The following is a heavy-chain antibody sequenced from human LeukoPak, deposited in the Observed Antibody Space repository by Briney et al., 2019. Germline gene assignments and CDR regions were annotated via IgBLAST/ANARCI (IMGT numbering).Heavy chain of an antibody. J-gene: IGHJ4*02. D-gene: IGHD5-12*01. CDR3: ASDYDSPFDF. V-gene: IGHV3-21*06. CDR1: GFTFSSYS. CDR2: ISSSSSYI. Sequence: GGSLRLSCAASGFTFSSYSMNWVRQAPGKGVEWVSSISSSSSYIYYADSVKGRFTISRDNAKNLLYLQMSSLRAEDTAVYYCASDYDSPFDFWGQGTLVTVSS.